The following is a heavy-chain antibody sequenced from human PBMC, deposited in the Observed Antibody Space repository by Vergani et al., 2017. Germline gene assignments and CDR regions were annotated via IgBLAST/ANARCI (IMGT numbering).Heavy chain of an antibody. Sequence: QVQLVQSGAEVKKPGASVKVSCKASGYTFTSYDINWVRQATGQGLEWMGWMNPNSGNTGYAQKFQGRVTMTRNTAISTAYMELSSLRSEDTAMYYCARALIAAAGEPFSYWGQGTLVTVSS. CDR3: ARALIAAAGEPFSY. CDR2: MNPNSGNT. J-gene: IGHJ4*02. D-gene: IGHD6-13*01. V-gene: IGHV1-8*01. CDR1: GYTFTSYD.